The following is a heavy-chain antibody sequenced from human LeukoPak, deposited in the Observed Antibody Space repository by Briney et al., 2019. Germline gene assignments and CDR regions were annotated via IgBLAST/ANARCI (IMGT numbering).Heavy chain of an antibody. Sequence: GGSLRLSCAASGFILSNCAMTWVRQAPGKGLEWVSGIDTKGTRTYYADIVKGRFTISRDNSKNTVYLQMNSLRVEDTAIYYCARDPLTGSYGVNWLDPWGQGTLVTVSS. D-gene: IGHD1-26*01. CDR1: GFILSNCA. J-gene: IGHJ5*02. CDR2: IDTKGTRT. CDR3: ARDPLTGSYGVNWLDP. V-gene: IGHV3-23*01.